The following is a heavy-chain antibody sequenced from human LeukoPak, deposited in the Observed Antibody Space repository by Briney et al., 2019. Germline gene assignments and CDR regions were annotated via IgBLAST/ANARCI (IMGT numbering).Heavy chain of an antibody. J-gene: IGHJ4*02. CDR2: ISGSGGST. Sequence: AGGSLRLSCAASGFIFSNYGMSWVRQAPGKGLEWVSAISGSGGSTYYADSVKGRFTISRDNSKNTLYLQMNSLRAEDTAVYYCAKTSSGWYLYHFDYWGQGTLVTVSS. V-gene: IGHV3-23*01. D-gene: IGHD6-19*01. CDR3: AKTSSGWYLYHFDY. CDR1: GFIFSNYG.